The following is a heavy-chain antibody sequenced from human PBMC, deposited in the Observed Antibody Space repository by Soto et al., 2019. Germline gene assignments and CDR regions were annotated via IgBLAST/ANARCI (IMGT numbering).Heavy chain of an antibody. CDR1: GYTFTIYY. J-gene: IGHJ4*02. Sequence: ASVKVSSKASGYTFTIYYMHWVRQAPGQGLEWMGIINPSGGSTSYAQKFQGRVTMTRDTSTSTVYMELSSLRSEDTAVYYCARVRTRVTVGAPFDYWGQGTLVTVSS. D-gene: IGHD1-26*01. CDR3: ARVRTRVTVGAPFDY. V-gene: IGHV1-46*01. CDR2: INPSGGST.